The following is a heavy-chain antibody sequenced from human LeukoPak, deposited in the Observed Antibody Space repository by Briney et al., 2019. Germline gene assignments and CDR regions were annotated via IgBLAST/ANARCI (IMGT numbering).Heavy chain of an antibody. J-gene: IGHJ4*02. D-gene: IGHD5-12*01. CDR1: GGSISSSY. Sequence: PSETLSITCAGSGGSISSSYWSWIRQPPGNGLYLIGHISYSGSTNNNPSLKSRVTISVDTSKNQFSLKLNSVTAADTAVYYCARQSQYSGYQAPDYWGQGTLVTVSS. CDR3: ARQSQYSGYQAPDY. V-gene: IGHV4-59*08. CDR2: ISYSGST.